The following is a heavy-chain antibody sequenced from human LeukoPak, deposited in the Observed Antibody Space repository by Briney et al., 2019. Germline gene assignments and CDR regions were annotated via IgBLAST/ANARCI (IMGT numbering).Heavy chain of an antibody. Sequence: GGSLRLSCAASGFTVSSKYMSWVRQAPGKGLEWVSVIYSDDRTYYADSVKGRFTISRDNSKNTLYLQMSSLRAEDTAVYYCVKGLGYCSGGSCYSGFDYWGQGTLVTVSS. J-gene: IGHJ4*02. V-gene: IGHV3-53*05. CDR1: GFTVSSKY. CDR2: IYSDDRT. CDR3: VKGLGYCSGGSCYSGFDY. D-gene: IGHD2-15*01.